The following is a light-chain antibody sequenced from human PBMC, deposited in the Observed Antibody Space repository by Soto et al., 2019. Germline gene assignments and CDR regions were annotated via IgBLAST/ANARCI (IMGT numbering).Light chain of an antibody. CDR1: RSVSSY. CDR3: QQRSNWPRGT. CDR2: DAS. J-gene: IGKJ2*02. Sequence: EIVLTQSPATLSLSPGERATLSCRASRSVSSYLAWYQQKPGRAPRLLIYDASNRATGIPARFSGSGSGTDFTLTISNLEPDDFAVYYCQQRSNWPRGTFGQGTKLEIK. V-gene: IGKV3-11*01.